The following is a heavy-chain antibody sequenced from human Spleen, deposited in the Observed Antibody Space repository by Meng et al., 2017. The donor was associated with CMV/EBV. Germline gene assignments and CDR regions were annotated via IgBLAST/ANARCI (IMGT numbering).Heavy chain of an antibody. J-gene: IGHJ4*02. CDR3: AKDRGGSIYYFDY. CDR1: GFTFSSYG. Sequence: GGSLRLSCAASGFTFSSYGMHWVRQAPGKGLEWVTFIQYDGSNKYYEDSVKGRFTISRDNSKNTLYLQMNSLRAEDTAVYYCAKDRGGSIYYFDYWGQGTLVTVSS. CDR2: IQYDGSNK. V-gene: IGHV3-30*02. D-gene: IGHD1-26*01.